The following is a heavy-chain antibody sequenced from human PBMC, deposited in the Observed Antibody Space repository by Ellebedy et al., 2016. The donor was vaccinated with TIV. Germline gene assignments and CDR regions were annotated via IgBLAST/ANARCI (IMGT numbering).Heavy chain of an antibody. Sequence: GESLKISCAASGFTFSSYGMHWVRQAPGKGLEWVAVIWYDGSNKYYADSVKGRFTISTDNSKNTLYLQMNSLRAEDTAVYYCARDKGAITTTLYFDYWGQGTLVTVSS. D-gene: IGHD1-1*01. CDR1: GFTFSSYG. J-gene: IGHJ4*02. V-gene: IGHV3-33*01. CDR3: ARDKGAITTTLYFDY. CDR2: IWYDGSNK.